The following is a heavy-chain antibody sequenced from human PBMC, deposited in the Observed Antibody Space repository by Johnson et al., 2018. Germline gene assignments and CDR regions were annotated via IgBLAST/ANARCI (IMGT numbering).Heavy chain of an antibody. CDR1: GFTFSNYG. V-gene: IGHV3-30*18. D-gene: IGHD5-18*01. CDR3: AKDIDSYGNYNYGLDV. CDR2: ISYDGSNK. Sequence: QVQLVQSGGGVVQPGRSXRLSCAASGFTFSNYGMHWVRKAPGKGLEWVALISYDGSNKYYTDSVKGRFTISRENSKNTLSLQMNSLRPEDTAVYFCAKDIDSYGNYNYGLDVWGQGTTVTVFS. J-gene: IGHJ6*02.